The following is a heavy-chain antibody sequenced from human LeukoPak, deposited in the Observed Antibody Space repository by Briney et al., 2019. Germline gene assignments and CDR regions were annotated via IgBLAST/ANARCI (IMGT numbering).Heavy chain of an antibody. Sequence: GGSLRLSCAASGFTFSSYGMHWVRQAPGKGLEWVAVIWYDGSNKYYADSVKGRFTISRDNSKNTLYLQMNSLRAEDTAVYYCASDRQYCSSTSCYRLGDFDYWGQGTLVTVSS. CDR2: IWYDGSNK. CDR3: ASDRQYCSSTSCYRLGDFDY. CDR1: GFTFSSYG. D-gene: IGHD2-2*02. V-gene: IGHV3-33*01. J-gene: IGHJ4*02.